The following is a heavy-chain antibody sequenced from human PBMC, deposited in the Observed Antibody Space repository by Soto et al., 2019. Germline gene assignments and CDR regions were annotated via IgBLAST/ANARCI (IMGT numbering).Heavy chain of an antibody. V-gene: IGHV1-46*01. CDR3: AREGMDDYGDVRHMDV. D-gene: IGHD4-17*01. Sequence: ASVKVSCKASGYTFTSYYMHWVRQAPGQGLEWMGIINPSGGSTSYAQKFQGRVTMTRDTSTSTVYMELSSLRSEDTAVYYCAREGMDDYGDVRHMDVWGQGTTVTVSS. CDR1: GYTFTSYY. J-gene: IGHJ6*02. CDR2: INPSGGST.